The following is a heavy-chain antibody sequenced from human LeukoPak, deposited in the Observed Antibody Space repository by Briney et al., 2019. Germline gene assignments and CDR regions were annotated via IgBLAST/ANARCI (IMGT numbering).Heavy chain of an antibody. CDR2: ISAYNGNT. CDR3: ARDRYCSSTSCYMLASGYFDY. V-gene: IGHV1-18*01. Sequence: ASVKVSCKASGYTLTSHGISWVRQAPGQGLEWMGWISAYNGNTNYAQKLQGRVTMTTDTSTSTAYMELRSLRSDDTAVYYCARDRYCSSTSCYMLASGYFDYWGQGTLVTVSS. J-gene: IGHJ4*02. D-gene: IGHD2-2*02. CDR1: GYTLTSHG.